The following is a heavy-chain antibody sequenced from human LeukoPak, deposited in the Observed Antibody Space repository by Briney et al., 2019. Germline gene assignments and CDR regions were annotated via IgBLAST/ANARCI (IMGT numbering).Heavy chain of an antibody. CDR2: INYSGST. V-gene: IGHV4-34*01. Sequence: SETLSLTCAVYGGSFSGYYWSWIRQPPGKGLEWIGEINYSGSTNYNPSLKSRVTISVDTSKNQFSLKLSSVTAADTAVYYCARHEGDLDAFDIWGQGTMVTVSS. J-gene: IGHJ3*02. CDR1: GGSFSGYY. CDR3: ARHEGDLDAFDI.